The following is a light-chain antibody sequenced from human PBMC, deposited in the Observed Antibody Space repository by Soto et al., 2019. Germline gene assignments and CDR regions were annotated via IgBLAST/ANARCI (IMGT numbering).Light chain of an antibody. J-gene: IGKJ3*01. CDR1: QNVSSY. CDR3: QQRF. Sequence: EVVLTQSPGTLSLSPGERATLSCRANQNVSSYVAWYQQKPGQSPRLLIYDASKRATGIPARFSGSGSGADFTLTISSLEPEDFAFYYCQQRFFGPGTKVDLK. CDR2: DAS. V-gene: IGKV3-11*01.